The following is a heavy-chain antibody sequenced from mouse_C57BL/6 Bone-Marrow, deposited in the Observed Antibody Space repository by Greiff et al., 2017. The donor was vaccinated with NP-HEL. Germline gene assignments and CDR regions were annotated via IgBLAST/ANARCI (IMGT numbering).Heavy chain of an antibody. CDR1: GYTFTSYW. CDR3: ARINYDYDAY. J-gene: IGHJ3*01. Sequence: QVKLQQPGAELVKPGASVKMSCKASGYTFTSYWITWVKQRPGQGLEWSGDIYPGSGSSNYNEKFKSKATLTVDTSSSTAYMQLSSLTSEDSAVYYCARINYDYDAYWGQGTRVTVSA. D-gene: IGHD2-4*01. CDR2: IYPGSGSS. V-gene: IGHV1-55*01.